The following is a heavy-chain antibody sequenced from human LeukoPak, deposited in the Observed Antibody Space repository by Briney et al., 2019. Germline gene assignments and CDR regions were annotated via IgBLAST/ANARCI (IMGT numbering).Heavy chain of an antibody. J-gene: IGHJ5*02. CDR2: IYYSGST. CDR1: GGSISSYY. V-gene: IGHV4-59*01. CDR3: ARGVTSSHNWFDP. D-gene: IGHD2-2*01. Sequence: SETLSLTCTVSGGSISSYYWRWIRQPPGKGLEWIGYIYYSGSTNYNPSLKSRVTISVDTSKNQFSLKLSSVTAADTAVYYCARGVTSSHNWFDPWGQGTLVTVSS.